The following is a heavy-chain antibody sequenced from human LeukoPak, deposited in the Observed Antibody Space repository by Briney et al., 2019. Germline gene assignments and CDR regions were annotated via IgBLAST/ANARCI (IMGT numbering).Heavy chain of an antibody. CDR3: ARCGSSSYYYYYMDV. V-gene: IGHV3-11*04. CDR2: ISSSGSTI. J-gene: IGHJ6*03. CDR1: GLTFSDYY. Sequence: PGGSLRLSCAASGLTFSDYYMSWIRQAPGKGLEWVSYISSSGSTIYYADSVKGRFTISRDNAKNSLYLQMNSLRAEDTAVYYCARCGSSSYYYYYMDVWGKGTTVTVSS. D-gene: IGHD6-13*01.